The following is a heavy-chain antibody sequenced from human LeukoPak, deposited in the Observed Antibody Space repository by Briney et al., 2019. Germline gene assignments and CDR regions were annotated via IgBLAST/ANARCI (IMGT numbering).Heavy chain of an antibody. CDR1: GGSMIDYF. V-gene: IGHV4-59*01. CDR2: ISNSGTT. Sequence: SETLSLTCTVSGGSMIDYFWTWIRQAPGKELEWIGYISNSGTTDYNPSLKSRVTMSVDTSKNESSLKLTSVTAADTAMYYCARVVRGAVTSNYFDPWGQGTLVTVSS. D-gene: IGHD4-17*01. J-gene: IGHJ5*02. CDR3: ARVVRGAVTSNYFDP.